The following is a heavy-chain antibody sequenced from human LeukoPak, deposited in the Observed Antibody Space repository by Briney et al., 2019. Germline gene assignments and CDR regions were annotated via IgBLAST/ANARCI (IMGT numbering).Heavy chain of an antibody. Sequence: PGGSLRLSCAASGFTVRNTYMNWVRQAPGKGLEWVSVIYSGGGTYYADSVKGGFTISRDNSKNMLYLQMNSLRAEDTAVYYCVRDDRRYGDYGYFDYWGQGTLVTVSS. CDR1: GFTVRNTY. CDR2: IYSGGGT. J-gene: IGHJ4*02. V-gene: IGHV3-66*01. D-gene: IGHD4-17*01. CDR3: VRDDRRYGDYGYFDY.